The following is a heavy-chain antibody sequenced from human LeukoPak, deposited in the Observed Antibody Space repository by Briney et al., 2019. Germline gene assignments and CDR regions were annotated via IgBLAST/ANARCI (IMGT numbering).Heavy chain of an antibody. CDR3: ARHAPGGFGELEPFDY. CDR2: IFYTGSA. V-gene: IGHV4-59*08. J-gene: IGHJ4*02. CDR1: GDSISSHF. Sequence: SETLSLTCTVSGDSISSHFCSWIRQPPGKGLEWIGHIFYTGSAIYNPSLKSRVTIAIDAAKNQFSLRLSSVTAADTAVYYCARHAPGGFGELEPFDYWGQGILVTVSS. D-gene: IGHD3-10*01.